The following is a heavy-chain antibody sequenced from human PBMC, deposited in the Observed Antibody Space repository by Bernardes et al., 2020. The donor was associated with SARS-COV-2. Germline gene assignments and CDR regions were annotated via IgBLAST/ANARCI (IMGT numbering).Heavy chain of an antibody. V-gene: IGHV4-34*01. Sequence: SETLSLTCAAYGWSFSGYYWSWIRQPPGKGLEWIGEINHSGSTNYNPSLKSRVTISVDTSTNQFSLKLSSVTAADTAVYYCAGGPWLVLFRDKDYYYYDVRGDWGQGTTVTVSS. CDR3: AGGPWLVLFRDKDYYYYDVRGD. J-gene: IGHJ6*02. D-gene: IGHD6-19*01. CDR1: GWSFSGYY. CDR2: INHSGST.